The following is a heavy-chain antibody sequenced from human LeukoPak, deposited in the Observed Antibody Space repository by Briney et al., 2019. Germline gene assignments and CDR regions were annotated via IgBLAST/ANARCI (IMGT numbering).Heavy chain of an antibody. V-gene: IGHV3-23*01. J-gene: IGHJ4*02. CDR2: ISRSGSSP. D-gene: IGHD3-22*01. CDR1: GFTFSNYG. CDR3: ARDFRYDSSGYTLLFDS. Sequence: GGSLRLSCAASGFTFSNYGMSWVRQAPGKGLEWVSAISRSGSSPYYAESVKGRFTISRDNSKTTLYLQMTSLRAEDTPVYPCARDFRYDSSGYTLLFDSWGQGILVTVSS.